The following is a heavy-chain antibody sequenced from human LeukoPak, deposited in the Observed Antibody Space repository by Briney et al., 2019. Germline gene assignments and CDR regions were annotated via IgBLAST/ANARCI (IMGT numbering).Heavy chain of an antibody. J-gene: IGHJ4*02. Sequence: GGSLRLSCAASGFTFSRYWMTWVRQARGKGLEWVSNIKLDGSEKYYVDSVKGRFTISRDNAKNSLYLQMNSLRAEDTALYYCRTLYDSRRYQSDYSGQGTLVTVSS. CDR3: RTLYDSRRYQSDY. V-gene: IGHV3-7*01. D-gene: IGHD3-22*01. CDR1: GFTFSRYW. CDR2: IKLDGSEK.